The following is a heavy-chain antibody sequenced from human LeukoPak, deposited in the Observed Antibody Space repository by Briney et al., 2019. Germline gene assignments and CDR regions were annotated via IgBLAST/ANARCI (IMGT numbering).Heavy chain of an antibody. CDR3: ARGISRVYYFDY. J-gene: IGHJ4*02. V-gene: IGHV4-39*07. D-gene: IGHD3-10*01. CDR1: GGSISSSSYY. Sequence: SETLSLTCTVSGGSISSSSYYWGWIRQPPGKGLEWIGSIYYSGSTYYNPSLKSRVTISVDTSKNQFSLKLSSVTAADTAVYYCARGISRVYYFDYWGQGTLVTVSS. CDR2: IYYSGST.